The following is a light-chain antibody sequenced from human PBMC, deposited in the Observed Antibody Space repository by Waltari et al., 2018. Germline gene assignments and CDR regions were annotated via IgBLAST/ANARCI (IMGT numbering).Light chain of an antibody. V-gene: IGLV2-23*02. CDR1: SSDVGGYNY. Sequence: QSALTQPASVSGSPGQSITISCTGTSSDVGGYNYVSWYQQHPGKAPKLMIYDVSKRPLGVSNRFSGSKSGNTASLTISGLQAEDEADYYCCSYAGSSTLFGGGTKLTVL. J-gene: IGLJ2*01. CDR3: CSYAGSSTL. CDR2: DVS.